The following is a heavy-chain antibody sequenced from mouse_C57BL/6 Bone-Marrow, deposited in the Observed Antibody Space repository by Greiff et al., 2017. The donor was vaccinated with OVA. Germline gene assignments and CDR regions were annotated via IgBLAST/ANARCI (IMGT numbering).Heavy chain of an antibody. Sequence: VQLQQSGAELMKPGASVKLSCKATGYTFTGYWIEWVKQRPGHGLEWIGEILPGSGSTNYNEKFKGKATFTADTSSNQAYVQLSILTTEDSAIYYCANLYDCGSSYRWFAYWGQGTLVTVSA. CDR1: GYTFTGYW. D-gene: IGHD1-1*01. CDR2: ILPGSGST. CDR3: ANLYDCGSSYRWFAY. V-gene: IGHV1-9*01. J-gene: IGHJ3*01.